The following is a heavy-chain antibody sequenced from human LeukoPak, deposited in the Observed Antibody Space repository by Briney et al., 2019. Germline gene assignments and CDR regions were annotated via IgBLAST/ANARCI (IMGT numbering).Heavy chain of an antibody. J-gene: IGHJ4*02. V-gene: IGHV3-30*04. CDR1: GFSVSSYA. CDR3: ARGYAPGELSYFDY. CDR2: ISYDGSNK. D-gene: IGHD3-16*02. Sequence: GGSLRLSCAASGFSVSSYAMDWVRQAPGKGLEWVAVISYDGSNKFYADSVRGRFTTSRDNSKNTLYLQMNSLRAEDTAVYYCARGYAPGELSYFDYWGQGTLVTVSS.